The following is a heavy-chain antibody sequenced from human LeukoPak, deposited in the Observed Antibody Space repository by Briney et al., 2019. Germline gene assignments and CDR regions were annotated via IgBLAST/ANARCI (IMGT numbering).Heavy chain of an antibody. CDR1: GGSISTGGYY. D-gene: IGHD2/OR15-2a*01. CDR3: ARGRFYGFSGDS. Sequence: PSETLSLTCTVSGGSISTGGYYWNWIRQHPGKGLEWIGFIYHSGSTSYKPSLKSRLSISVDTSKNQFSLKLNSVTATDTAVYYCARGRFYGFSGDSWGQGTLVTVSS. V-gene: IGHV4-31*03. CDR2: IYHSGST. J-gene: IGHJ4*02.